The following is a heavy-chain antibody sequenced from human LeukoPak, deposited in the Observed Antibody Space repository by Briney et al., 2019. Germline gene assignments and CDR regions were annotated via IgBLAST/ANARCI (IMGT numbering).Heavy chain of an antibody. CDR3: ARVWELSFDY. CDR1: GFIVSSNY. V-gene: IGHV3-53*01. J-gene: IGHJ4*02. CDR2: IYSGGST. D-gene: IGHD1-26*01. Sequence: GGSLRLSCAASGFIVSSNYMSWVRQAPGKGLEWVSVIYSGGSTYYADSVEGRFTISRDNSKNTVHLQMSSLRVEDTAVYYCARVWELSFDYWGQGTLVTVSS.